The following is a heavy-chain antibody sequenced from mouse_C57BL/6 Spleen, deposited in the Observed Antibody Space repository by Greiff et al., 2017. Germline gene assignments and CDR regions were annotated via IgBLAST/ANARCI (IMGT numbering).Heavy chain of an antibody. CDR1: GYTFTGYW. J-gene: IGHJ4*01. CDR2: ILPGSGST. D-gene: IGHD1-1*01. CDR3: ARGRRPLTVVARDAMDY. Sequence: QVQLKESGAELMKPGASVKLSCKATGYTFTGYWIEWVKQRPGHGLEWIGEILPGSGSTNYNEKFKGKATFTADTSSNTAYMQLSSLTTEDSAIYDCARGRRPLTVVARDAMDYWGQGTSVTVSS. V-gene: IGHV1-9*01.